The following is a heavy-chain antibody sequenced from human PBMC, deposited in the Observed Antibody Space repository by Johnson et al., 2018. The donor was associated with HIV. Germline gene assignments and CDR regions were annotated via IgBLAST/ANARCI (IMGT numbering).Heavy chain of an antibody. J-gene: IGHJ3*02. V-gene: IGHV3-30*04. CDR1: GFTFSNYA. CDR2: ISYDGTNN. CDR3: ARDWTGAFDI. Sequence: QVQLVESGGGVVQPGRSLRLSCAASGFTFSNYAMHWVRQAPGKGLEWVAVISYDGTNNYYSDSVKGRFTISRDNSKNTLYLQMNSLRAEDTAVYFCARDWTGAFDIWGQGTMVTVSS. D-gene: IGHD3/OR15-3a*01.